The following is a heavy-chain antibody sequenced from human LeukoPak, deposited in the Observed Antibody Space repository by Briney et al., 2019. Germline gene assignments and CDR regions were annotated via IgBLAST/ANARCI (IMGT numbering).Heavy chain of an antibody. V-gene: IGHV4-38-2*01. Sequence: PSETLSLTCAVSGYSISSGYYWDWVRQPPGKGLEWIGSIYHSGSTYYNPSLKSRVTISVDTSKNQFSLKLSSVTAADTAVYYCARLDWNECYFDYWGQGTLVTVSS. CDR1: GYSISSGYY. D-gene: IGHD1-1*01. CDR2: IYHSGST. J-gene: IGHJ4*02. CDR3: ARLDWNECYFDY.